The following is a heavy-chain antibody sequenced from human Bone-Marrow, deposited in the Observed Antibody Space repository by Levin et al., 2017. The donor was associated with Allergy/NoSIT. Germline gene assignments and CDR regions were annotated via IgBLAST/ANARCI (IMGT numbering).Heavy chain of an antibody. CDR2: IWYDGSQK. CDR3: AGGDSGSYHFDF. D-gene: IGHD1-26*01. V-gene: IGHV3-33*01. CDR1: GFTFRTHG. Sequence: PGGSLRLSCVTSGFTFRTHGMNWVRQTPGKGLEWVAVIWYDGSQKYYADSVKGRFTISRDNSKNTLWLQMNSLRVEDTAVYYCAGGDSGSYHFDFWDQGTLVTVSS. J-gene: IGHJ4*02.